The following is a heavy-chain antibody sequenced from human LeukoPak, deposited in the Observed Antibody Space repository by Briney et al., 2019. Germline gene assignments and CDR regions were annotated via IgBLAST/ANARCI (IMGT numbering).Heavy chain of an antibody. D-gene: IGHD1-26*01. CDR2: IDVDGSSI. V-gene: IGHV3-74*03. CDR3: ARDGLVGATPNDAFDI. CDR1: GFTFSSYW. Sequence: GGSLRLSCAASGFTFSSYWMHWVRQAPGKGLVWVSRIDVDGSSITYADSVKGRFTISRDNAKNSLYLQMNGLRAEDTAVYYCARDGLVGATPNDAFDIWGQGTMVTVSS. J-gene: IGHJ3*02.